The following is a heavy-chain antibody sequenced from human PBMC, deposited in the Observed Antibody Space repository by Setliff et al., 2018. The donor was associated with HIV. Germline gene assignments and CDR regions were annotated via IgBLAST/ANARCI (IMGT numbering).Heavy chain of an antibody. Sequence: SETLSLTCTVSGGSISSGGYYWSWIRQHPGKGLEWIGYIYDSGKTYYNPALKSRVSISVDTSKNQFSLDLRSVTAADTAVYYCARGTRTSLNWFDPWGQGTLVTVSS. CDR2: IYDSGKT. V-gene: IGHV4-31*03. CDR3: ARGTRTSLNWFDP. D-gene: IGHD2-8*01. CDR1: GGSISSGGYY. J-gene: IGHJ5*02.